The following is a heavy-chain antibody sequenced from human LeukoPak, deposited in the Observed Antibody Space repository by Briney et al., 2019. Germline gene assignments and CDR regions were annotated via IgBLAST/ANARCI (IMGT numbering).Heavy chain of an antibody. J-gene: IGHJ5*02. V-gene: IGHV4-59*01. CDR2: IYYSGST. CDR3: AGEGGYCSSTSCYNAWFDP. D-gene: IGHD2-2*02. Sequence: SVTLSLTCTVSGGSISSYYWSWIRQPPGKGLEWIGYIYYSGSTNYNPSLKSQVTISVDTSKNQFSLKLSSVTAADTAVYYCAGEGGYCSSTSCYNAWFDPWGQGTLVTVSS. CDR1: GGSISSYY.